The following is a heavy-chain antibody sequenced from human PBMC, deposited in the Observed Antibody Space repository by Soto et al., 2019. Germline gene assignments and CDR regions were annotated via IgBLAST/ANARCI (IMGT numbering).Heavy chain of an antibody. V-gene: IGHV2-5*02. J-gene: IGHJ4*02. D-gene: IGHD4-17*01. CDR1: GFSLSTNGVG. CDR3: AHRRVGYGDPDYYFEY. CDR2: IYWDNDE. Sequence: QITLKESGPTLVKPTQTLTLTCTFSGFSLSTNGVGVGWIRQPPGKALEWLALIYWDNDERYSPSLKSRLIITKDTSKNQVVLTMTNMDPVDTDTYYCAHRRVGYGDPDYYFEYWGQGILVTVSS.